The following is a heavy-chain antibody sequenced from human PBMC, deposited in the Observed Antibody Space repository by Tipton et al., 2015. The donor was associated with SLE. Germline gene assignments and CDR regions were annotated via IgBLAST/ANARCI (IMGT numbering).Heavy chain of an antibody. D-gene: IGHD3-3*01. V-gene: IGHV4-34*01. CDR2: INHSGST. J-gene: IGHJ3*02. Sequence: TLSLTCVVYGGSFSDYSWSWIRQSPGMGLEWIGEINHSGSTNYNPSLKSRVTISVDTSKNQFSLKLSSVTAADTAVYYCARDRTGGDFWSGLRAFDIWGQGTMVTVSS. CDR1: GGSFSDYS. CDR3: ARDRTGGDFWSGLRAFDI.